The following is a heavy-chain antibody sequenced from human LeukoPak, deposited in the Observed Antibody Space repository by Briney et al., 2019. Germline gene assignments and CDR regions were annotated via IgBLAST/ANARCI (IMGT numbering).Heavy chain of an antibody. D-gene: IGHD6-6*01. CDR1: VFSVSSNY. J-gene: IGHJ4*02. V-gene: IGHV3-53*01. CDR3: AKDLSIAARPVFEY. Sequence: GGSLRLSCAASVFSVSSNYMSWVRQAPGKGLEWVSVIYGGDIAAYADSVKGRFTISRDNYNNPLYLQMTRLRDDTTLSYFSAKDLSIAARPVFEYWGQGTLVTVSS. CDR2: IYGGDIA.